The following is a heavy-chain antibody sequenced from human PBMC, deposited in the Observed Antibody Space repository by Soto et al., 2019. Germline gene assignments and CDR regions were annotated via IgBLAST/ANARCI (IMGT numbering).Heavy chain of an antibody. CDR1: GGSISSSNW. CDR3: ARVSGSYYYGMDV. Sequence: SETLALTWAVSGGSISSSNWWMWVRQPPGKGREWIGEIYHSGSANYNPSLKSRVTISVDNSKNQFSLKLSSVTAADTAVYYCARVSGSYYYGMDVWGQGTXVTVSS. CDR2: IYHSGSA. J-gene: IGHJ6*02. D-gene: IGHD1-26*01. V-gene: IGHV4-4*02.